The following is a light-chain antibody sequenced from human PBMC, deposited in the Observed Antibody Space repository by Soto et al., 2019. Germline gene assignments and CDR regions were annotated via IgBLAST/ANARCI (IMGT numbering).Light chain of an antibody. V-gene: IGKV1-5*03. CDR2: KAT. J-gene: IGKJ5*01. Sequence: DIQMTQSPSNLSASVGDRVTITCRASQSITTWLAWYQQKPGKAPKLLIYKATNLQSGVPSRFSGSGSGTEFSLTISSLQPVDFAIYYCQQYNDYQYTFGQGTRLEIK. CDR1: QSITTW. CDR3: QQYNDYQYT.